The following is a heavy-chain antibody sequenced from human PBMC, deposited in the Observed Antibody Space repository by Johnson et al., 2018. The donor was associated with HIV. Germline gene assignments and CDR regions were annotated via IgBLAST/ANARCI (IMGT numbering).Heavy chain of an antibody. V-gene: IGHV3-30*19. Sequence: QVQLVESGVGVVQPGRSLTLSCAASGFTFSTYGMHWVRQAPGNGLEWVAVISYDGSNKYYADSVKGRFTISRDNSKNTLYLQMNSLRAEDTAVYYCARTGYCSGGSCYGDAFDIWGQGTMVTVSS. J-gene: IGHJ3*02. CDR2: ISYDGSNK. CDR1: GFTFSTYG. D-gene: IGHD2-15*01. CDR3: ARTGYCSGGSCYGDAFDI.